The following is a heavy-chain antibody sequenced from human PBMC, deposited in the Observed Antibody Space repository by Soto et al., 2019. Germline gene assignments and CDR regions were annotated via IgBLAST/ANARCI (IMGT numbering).Heavy chain of an antibody. Sequence: QVQLQQWGAGLLKPSETLSLTCAVYGGSFSGYYWSWIRQPPGKGLEWIGEINHSGSTNYNPSLKSRATISVDTSKNQFSLKLSSVTAADTAVYYCARGLGSRDILTGYSGNWFDPWGQGTLVTVYS. CDR3: ARGLGSRDILTGYSGNWFDP. V-gene: IGHV4-34*01. CDR2: INHSGST. J-gene: IGHJ5*02. D-gene: IGHD3-9*01. CDR1: GGSFSGYY.